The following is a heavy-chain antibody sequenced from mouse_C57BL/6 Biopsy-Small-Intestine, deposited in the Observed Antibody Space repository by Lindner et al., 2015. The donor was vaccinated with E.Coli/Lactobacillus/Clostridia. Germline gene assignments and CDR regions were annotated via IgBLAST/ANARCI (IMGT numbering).Heavy chain of an antibody. J-gene: IGHJ2*01. CDR1: GYAFSSYW. CDR2: IYPGDGDT. CDR3: ARGEGGDFDY. V-gene: IGHV1-80*01. Sequence: VQLQESGAELVKPGASVRISCKASGYAFSSYWMNWVKQRPGKGLEWIGQIYPGDGDTEYNGKFKDKATLTADKSSSTAYMQLSSLTSEDSAVYFCARGEGGDFDYWGHGTTLTVSS.